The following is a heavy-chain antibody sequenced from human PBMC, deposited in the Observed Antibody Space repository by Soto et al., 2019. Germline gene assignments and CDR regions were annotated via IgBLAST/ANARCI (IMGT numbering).Heavy chain of an antibody. CDR3: ARAQSEYSGYDYRKEEKENNGFDP. CDR1: GGSISSYY. J-gene: IGHJ5*02. V-gene: IGHV4-59*01. D-gene: IGHD5-12*01. Sequence: AETLSLTCTVSGGSISSYYWSWIRQPPGKGLEWIGYIYYSGSTNYNPSLKSRVTISVDTSKNQFSLKLSSVTAADTAVYYCARAQSEYSGYDYRKEEKENNGFDPWAREPL. CDR2: IYYSGST.